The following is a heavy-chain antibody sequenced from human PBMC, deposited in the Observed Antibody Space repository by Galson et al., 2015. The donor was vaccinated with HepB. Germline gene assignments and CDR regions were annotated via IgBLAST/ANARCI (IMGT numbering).Heavy chain of an antibody. V-gene: IGHV3-7*03. CDR1: GFTFSSYW. D-gene: IGHD6-19*01. CDR2: IKQDGSEK. Sequence: SLRLSCAASGFTFSSYWMSWVRQAPGKGLEWVANIKQDGSEKCYVDSVKGRFTISKDNAKNSLYLQMNSLRAEDTAVYYCARDPIAVAGPNDYWGQGTLVTVSS. J-gene: IGHJ4*02. CDR3: ARDPIAVAGPNDY.